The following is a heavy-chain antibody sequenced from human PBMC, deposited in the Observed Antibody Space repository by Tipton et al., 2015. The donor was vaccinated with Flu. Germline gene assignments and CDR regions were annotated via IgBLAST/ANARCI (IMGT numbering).Heavy chain of an antibody. D-gene: IGHD3-22*01. CDR2: IYYTGTT. Sequence: GLVKPSETLSLTCSVSGYSIRSAYYWGWVRRPPGKGLEWIGHIYYTGTTYYNPSLQSRVTLSIDTSENQFSLRLSSVTAADTAVYYCARVGYYYASRGYPLDTWGQGTPVTVSS. J-gene: IGHJ5*02. CDR1: GYSIRSAYY. V-gene: IGHV4-38-2*02. CDR3: ARVGYYYASRGYPLDT.